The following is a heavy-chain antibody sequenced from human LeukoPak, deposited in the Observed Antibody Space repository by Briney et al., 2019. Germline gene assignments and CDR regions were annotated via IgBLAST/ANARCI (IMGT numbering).Heavy chain of an antibody. CDR1: GGSISSGSYY. CDR3: AKAAKFYYGSETYYYFDY. D-gene: IGHD3-10*01. V-gene: IGHV4-61*10. J-gene: IGHJ4*02. Sequence: SETLSLTCTVSGGSISSGSYYWSWIRQPAGKGLEWIGRVYSSGSTNYNPSLKSRVSISVDTSKSQFSLSLSSVTSADTAVYYCAKAAKFYYGSETYYYFDYWGQGILVTVSS. CDR2: VYSSGST.